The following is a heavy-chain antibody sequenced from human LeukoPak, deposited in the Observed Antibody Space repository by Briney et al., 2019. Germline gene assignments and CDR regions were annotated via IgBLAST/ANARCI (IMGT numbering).Heavy chain of an antibody. CDR2: INPNTGAT. V-gene: IGHV1-2*02. Sequence: GASVKVSCKASGYTFTGYLIHWVRQAPGKGLEYMGWINPNTGATEYALKFRGRVTMTRDTSTSTASMELSRLRSDETAVYFCGRDLSASATWELDHWGQRTLVTVSS. D-gene: IGHD6-25*01. CDR3: GRDLSASATWELDH. J-gene: IGHJ4*02. CDR1: GYTFTGYL.